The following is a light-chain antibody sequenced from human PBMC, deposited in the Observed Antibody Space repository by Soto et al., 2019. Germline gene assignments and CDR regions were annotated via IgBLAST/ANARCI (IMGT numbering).Light chain of an antibody. V-gene: IGLV2-11*01. CDR2: DVT. CDR1: SSDVGGYNY. J-gene: IGLJ1*01. Sequence: QSVLTQPRSVSGSPGQSVTISCTGTSSDVGGYNYVSWYQQHPGKAPKLMIYDVTTRPSGVPDRFSGSKSGNTASLTISGLQAEDEADYYCSSHAGSSVVFGPGNKVTVL. CDR3: SSHAGSSVV.